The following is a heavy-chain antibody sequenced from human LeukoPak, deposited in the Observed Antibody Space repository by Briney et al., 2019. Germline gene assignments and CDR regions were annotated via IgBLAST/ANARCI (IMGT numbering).Heavy chain of an antibody. CDR3: ARDFGDWRTDY. Sequence: SETLPLTCTVSGGSISSRTYYWAWIRQPPGKGLEWIGSINYSGQLTYNPSLKSRVTVSLDTSRNQFSLTLRSVTAADTAVYYCARDFGDWRTDYWGQGTLVTVSS. CDR1: GGSISSRTYY. CDR2: INYSGQL. D-gene: IGHD2-21*02. V-gene: IGHV4-39*07. J-gene: IGHJ4*02.